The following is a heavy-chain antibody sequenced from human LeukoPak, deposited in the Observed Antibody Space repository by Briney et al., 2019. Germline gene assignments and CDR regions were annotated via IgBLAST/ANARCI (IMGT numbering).Heavy chain of an antibody. Sequence: GGSLRLSCAASGFTFKDHYMDWVRQAPGKGLEWVGRIRQTANTYFPQYAASVEGRFTISRDEPKNSLYLQMNTLKTEDTAVYYCAKAKLGDGYHLDWGQGTLVTVPS. D-gene: IGHD5-24*01. V-gene: IGHV3-72*01. CDR3: AKAKLGDGYHLD. J-gene: IGHJ4*02. CDR1: GFTFKDHY. CDR2: IRQTANTYFP.